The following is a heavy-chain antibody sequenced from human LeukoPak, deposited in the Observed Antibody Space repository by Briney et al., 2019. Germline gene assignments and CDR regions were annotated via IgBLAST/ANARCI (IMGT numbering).Heavy chain of an antibody. D-gene: IGHD1-14*01. CDR2: ITNDGSST. CDR3: ATQQGGNPAY. Sequence: GGSLRLSCAASGLTFSSHWMHWVRQAPGKRLVWVSRITNDGSSTTYADSVKGRFTISRDNAKNMLYLQVNSLRAEDTAVHYCATQQGGNPAYWGQGTLVTVSS. V-gene: IGHV3-74*01. CDR1: GLTFSSHW. J-gene: IGHJ4*02.